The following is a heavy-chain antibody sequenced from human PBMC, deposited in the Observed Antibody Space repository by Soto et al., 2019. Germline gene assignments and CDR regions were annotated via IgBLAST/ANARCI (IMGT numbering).Heavy chain of an antibody. Sequence: GGSLRLSCAASGFTFSTYGMHWVRQAPGKGLEWVAVISYDGNNKYYADSVKGRFTIARDNSKNTLFLQMDSLRAEDTAVYYCAKDHMPSTVTTPGYWGQGPLVTVSP. V-gene: IGHV3-30*18. CDR2: ISYDGNNK. CDR3: AKDHMPSTVTTPGY. J-gene: IGHJ4*02. CDR1: GFTFSTYG. D-gene: IGHD4-17*01.